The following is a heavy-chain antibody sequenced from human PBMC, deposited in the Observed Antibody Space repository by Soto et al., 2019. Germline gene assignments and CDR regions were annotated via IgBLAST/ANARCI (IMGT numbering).Heavy chain of an antibody. CDR1: GGSFSGYY. Sequence: QVQLQQWGAGLLKPSETLSLTCAVYGGSFSGYYWSWIRQPPGKGLEWIGEINHSGSTNYNPSLKRRVTISVDTSKNQFSLKLSSVTAADTAVYYCARGSPPNYDFWSGYYRNAFDIWGQGTMVTVSS. J-gene: IGHJ3*02. CDR3: ARGSPPNYDFWSGYYRNAFDI. CDR2: INHSGST. D-gene: IGHD3-3*01. V-gene: IGHV4-34*01.